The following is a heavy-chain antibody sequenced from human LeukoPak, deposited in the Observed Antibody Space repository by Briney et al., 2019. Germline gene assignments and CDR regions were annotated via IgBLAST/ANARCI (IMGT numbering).Heavy chain of an antibody. V-gene: IGHV3-30*18. CDR2: ISYDGSNK. CDR3: AKDPHSSGWYYYYGMDV. D-gene: IGHD6-19*01. J-gene: IGHJ6*04. Sequence: WGSLRLSCAASGFTFSSYGMHWVRQAPGKGLERVSVISYDGSNKYYADSVKGRFTISRDNSKNTLYLQMNSLRAEDTAVYYCAKDPHSSGWYYYYGMDVWGKGTTVTVSS. CDR1: GFTFSSYG.